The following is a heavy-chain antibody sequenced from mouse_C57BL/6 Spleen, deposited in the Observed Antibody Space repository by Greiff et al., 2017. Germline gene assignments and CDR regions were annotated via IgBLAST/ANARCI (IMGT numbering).Heavy chain of an antibody. CDR1: GYTFTDYY. J-gene: IGHJ2*01. V-gene: IGHV1-26*01. CDR3: SRLAPYYFDY. Sequence: EVQLQQSGPELVKPGASVKISCKAPGYTFTDYYMNWVKQSHGKSLEWIGDINPNNGGTSYNQKFKGKATLTVDKSSSTAYMELRSLTSEDSAVYYCSRLAPYYFDYWGQGTTLTVAS. CDR2: INPNNGGT.